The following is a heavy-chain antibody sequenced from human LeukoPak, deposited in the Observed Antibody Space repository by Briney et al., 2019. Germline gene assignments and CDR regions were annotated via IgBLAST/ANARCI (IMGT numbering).Heavy chain of an antibody. CDR2: IWYDGSNK. Sequence: GGSLRLSCAASGFTFSSYGMHWVRQAPGKGLEWVAVIWYDGSNKYYADSVKGRFTISRDNSKNTLYLQMNSLRAEDTAVYYCAKGPTNGVWGYYYYYYMDVWGKGTTVTVSS. CDR3: AKGPTNGVWGYYYYYYMDV. J-gene: IGHJ6*03. CDR1: GFTFSSYG. D-gene: IGHD2-8*01. V-gene: IGHV3-33*06.